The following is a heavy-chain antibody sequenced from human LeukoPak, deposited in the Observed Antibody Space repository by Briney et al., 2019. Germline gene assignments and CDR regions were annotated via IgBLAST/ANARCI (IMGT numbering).Heavy chain of an antibody. Sequence: GESLRLSCAASGFTFSSYAMSWVRQAPGKGLEWVSAISGSASSTYYADSVKGRFTISRDNSKNTLYLQMNSLRAEDTAVYYCTKSPPLIAARSYFDYWGQGTLVTVSS. J-gene: IGHJ4*02. CDR3: TKSPPLIAARSYFDY. V-gene: IGHV3-23*01. CDR1: GFTFSSYA. D-gene: IGHD6-6*01. CDR2: ISGSASST.